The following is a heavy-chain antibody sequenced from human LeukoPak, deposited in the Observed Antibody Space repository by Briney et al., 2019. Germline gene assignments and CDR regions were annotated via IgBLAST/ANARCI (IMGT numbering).Heavy chain of an antibody. D-gene: IGHD6-13*01. V-gene: IGHV4-59*01. CDR2: IYYSGST. CDR1: GGSINSYF. J-gene: IGHJ4*02. Sequence: PSETLSLTCTVSGGSINSYFWSWIRQPPGKGLEWIGYIYYSGSTNYNPSLKSRVTISVDTSKNQFSLKLSSVTAADTAVYYCARDRAMYSSSWTDYYFDYWGQGTLVTVSS. CDR3: ARDRAMYSSSWTDYYFDY.